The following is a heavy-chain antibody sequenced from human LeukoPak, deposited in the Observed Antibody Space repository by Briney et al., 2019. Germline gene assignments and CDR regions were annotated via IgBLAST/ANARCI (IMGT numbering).Heavy chain of an antibody. Sequence: SETLSLTCVVSGGSLSTHHWSWIRQSPGRGLEWIGYISDSGSTNYNPSLKSRVTISVDTSKNQFSLMLSSVTAADTAVYYCARGYDSSAYYPFNYWGQGTLVIVS. J-gene: IGHJ4*02. CDR3: ARGYDSSAYYPFNY. CDR1: GGSLSTHH. CDR2: ISDSGST. V-gene: IGHV4-59*11. D-gene: IGHD3-22*01.